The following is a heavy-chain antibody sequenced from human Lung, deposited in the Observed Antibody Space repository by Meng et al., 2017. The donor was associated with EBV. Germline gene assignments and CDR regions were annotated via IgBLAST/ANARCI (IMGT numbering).Heavy chain of an antibody. CDR2: IYYSGST. D-gene: IGHD4-17*01. Sequence: QAQLQESCPGLVKPSQTLSLTCTVSGGAISSGGFYWSWIRQHPGKGLEWIGYIYYSGSTYYNPSLRSRVAISIDTSKNQFSLKLTSVTTADTAVYFCARTNYGDYNWFDPWGQGTLVTVSS. CDR3: ARTNYGDYNWFDP. CDR1: GGAISSGGFY. J-gene: IGHJ5*02. V-gene: IGHV4-31*03.